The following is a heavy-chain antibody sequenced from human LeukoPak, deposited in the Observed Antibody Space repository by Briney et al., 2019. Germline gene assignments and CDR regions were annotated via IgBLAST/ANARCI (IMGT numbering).Heavy chain of an antibody. J-gene: IGHJ4*02. D-gene: IGHD2-2*01. CDR1: GGSISSYY. Sequence: PSETLSLTCTVSGGSISSYYWSWIRQPPGKGLEWIGYISYSGSTNYNPSLKSRVTISVDTSKNQSSLKLSSVTAADTAVYYCARGSLSHALYYWGQGTLVTVSS. CDR2: ISYSGST. V-gene: IGHV4-59*01. CDR3: ARGSLSHALYY.